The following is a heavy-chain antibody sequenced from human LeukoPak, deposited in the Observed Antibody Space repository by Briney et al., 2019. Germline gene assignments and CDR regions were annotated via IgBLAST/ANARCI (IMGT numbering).Heavy chain of an antibody. CDR3: ARSVFWGYDRRPDAFDI. V-gene: IGHV4-59*01. CDR1: GGSISSYY. D-gene: IGHD3-22*01. CDR2: IYYSGST. Sequence: PSETLSLTCTVSGGSISSYYWSWIRQPPGKGLEWIGYIYYSGSTNYNPSLKSRVTISVDTSKNQFSLKLSSVTAADTAVYYCARSVFWGYDRRPDAFDIWGQGTMVTVSS. J-gene: IGHJ3*02.